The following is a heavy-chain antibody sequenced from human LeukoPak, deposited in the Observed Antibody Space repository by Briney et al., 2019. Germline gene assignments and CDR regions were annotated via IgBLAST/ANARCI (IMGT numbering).Heavy chain of an antibody. Sequence: PGGSLRLSCAASGFTFTTYAMAWVRQAPGKGLEWVANINEDGSEEYYVDSVRGRFTISRDNAKNSLYLQMNSLRAEDTAVYYCARAGDGTAARDYWGQGTLVTVSS. V-gene: IGHV3-7*01. J-gene: IGHJ4*02. CDR1: GFTFTTYA. CDR2: INEDGSEE. D-gene: IGHD2-15*01. CDR3: ARAGDGTAARDY.